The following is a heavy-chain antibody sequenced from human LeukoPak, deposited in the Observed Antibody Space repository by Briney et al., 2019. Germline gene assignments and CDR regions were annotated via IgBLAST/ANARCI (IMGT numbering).Heavy chain of an antibody. J-gene: IGHJ3*02. Sequence: SETLSLTCAVSGGSINGSEWWNWVRQPPGKGLEWIGEIYHSGNANYDPSLKSRVTISVDKSKNQFSLKLSSVTAADTAVYYCASGEYSSSWPLNAFDIWGQGTMVTVSS. D-gene: IGHD6-13*01. CDR2: IYHSGNA. V-gene: IGHV4-4*02. CDR1: GGSINGSEW. CDR3: ASGEYSSSWPLNAFDI.